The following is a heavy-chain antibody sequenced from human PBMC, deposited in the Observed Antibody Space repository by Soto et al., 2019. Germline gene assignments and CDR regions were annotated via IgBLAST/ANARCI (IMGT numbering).Heavy chain of an antibody. V-gene: IGHV4-30-4*01. CDR3: AREGPTPSHPPYGFEV. CDR1: GGSISDADSY. Sequence: QLQLQESGPGLVKPSQTLSLTCTVSGGSISDADSYWNWIRQPPGKGLEWIECISNSGSTYYTPSLKKRVPISQNTYKNEYILKLTSVTAAVTVVYYCAREGPTPSHPPYGFEVWGQGTKVSVYS. CDR2: ISNSGST. J-gene: IGHJ6*02.